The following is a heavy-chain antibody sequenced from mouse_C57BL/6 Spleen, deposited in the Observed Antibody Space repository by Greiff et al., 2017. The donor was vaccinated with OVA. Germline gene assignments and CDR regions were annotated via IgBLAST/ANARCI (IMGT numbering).Heavy chain of an antibody. V-gene: IGHV3-6*01. CDR3: ASVYDGYYGGFAY. D-gene: IGHD2-3*01. J-gene: IGHJ3*01. Sequence: EVQRVESGPGLVKPSQSLSLTCSVTGYSITSGYYWNWIRQFPGNKLEWMGYISYDGSNNYKPSLKNRISITRDTSKNQFFLKLNSVTTEDTATYYCASVYDGYYGGFAYWGQGTLVTVSA. CDR1: GYSITSGYY. CDR2: ISYDGSN.